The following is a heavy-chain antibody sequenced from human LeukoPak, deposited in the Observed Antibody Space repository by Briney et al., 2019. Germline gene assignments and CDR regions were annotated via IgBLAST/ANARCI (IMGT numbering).Heavy chain of an antibody. CDR3: ARDRTTAYLDV. CDR2: INSDGSST. V-gene: IGHV3-74*01. Sequence: GGSLRLSCAASGFTFSSYWMHWVRQAPGKGLVWVSRINSDGSSTSYADSVKGRFTISRDNAKNSLYLQISCLRAEDTAIYYCARDRTTAYLDVWGKGTTVTVSS. CDR1: GFTFSSYW. J-gene: IGHJ6*03. D-gene: IGHD4-11*01.